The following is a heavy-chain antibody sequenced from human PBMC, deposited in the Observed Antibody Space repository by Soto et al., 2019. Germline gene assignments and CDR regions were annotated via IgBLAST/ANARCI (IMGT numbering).Heavy chain of an antibody. Sequence: DVQLVESGGGWVQPGRSLRLSCAASGFTFDDYAMHWVRQAPGKGLEWVSGISWNSGTKGYADSVKGRFTISRDNAKNSLYLQMSGLRAEDTAFYYCVKDVIGYCSAGNCFPDSYFDYWGQRALVTVSS. CDR3: VKDVIGYCSAGNCFPDSYFDY. CDR1: GFTFDDYA. CDR2: ISWNSGTK. D-gene: IGHD2-15*01. V-gene: IGHV3-9*01. J-gene: IGHJ4*02.